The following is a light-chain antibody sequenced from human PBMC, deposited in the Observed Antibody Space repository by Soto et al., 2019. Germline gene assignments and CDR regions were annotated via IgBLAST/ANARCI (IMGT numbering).Light chain of an antibody. CDR1: SSDVGTYSL. CDR3: CSYAGTSTYV. J-gene: IGLJ1*01. V-gene: IGLV2-23*02. CDR2: EVT. Sequence: QSVLTQPASVSGSPGQSITISCTGTSSDVGTYSLVSWYQQHPGKAPKLMTYEVTKRPSGVSNRFSGSKSSNTASLTISGLQAEDEADYYCCSYAGTSTYVFGTGTKVTVL.